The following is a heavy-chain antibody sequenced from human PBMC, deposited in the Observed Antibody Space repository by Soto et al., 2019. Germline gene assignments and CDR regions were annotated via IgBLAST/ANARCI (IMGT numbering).Heavy chain of an antibody. V-gene: IGHV1-18*01. J-gene: IGHJ4*02. CDR1: GYTFSSYG. CDR2: ISAYNGNT. CDR3: ARDGMYYYDSSGSKILTSFDY. Sequence: GASVKVSCKASGYTFSSYGISWVRQAPGQRLEGVGWISAYNGNTNYAQKLQGRVTMTTDTSTSTAYMELRGLRSDDTAVYYCARDGMYYYDSSGSKILTSFDYWGQGTLVTVSS. D-gene: IGHD3-22*01.